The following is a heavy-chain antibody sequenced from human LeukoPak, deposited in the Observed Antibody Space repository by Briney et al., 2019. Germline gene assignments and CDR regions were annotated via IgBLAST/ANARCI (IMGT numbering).Heavy chain of an antibody. CDR1: GYTFSSFG. V-gene: IGHV1-18*01. CDR3: VDGGGGTYFYNY. Sequence: ASVKVSCKASGYTFSSFGISWVRQAPGQGLEWMGWISAYFGNTKYAQKFQGRVTMTTDTSTSTTYMELRSLRSDDTAVYYCVDGGGGTYFYNYWGQGTLVTVSS. J-gene: IGHJ4*02. CDR2: ISAYFGNT. D-gene: IGHD1-26*01.